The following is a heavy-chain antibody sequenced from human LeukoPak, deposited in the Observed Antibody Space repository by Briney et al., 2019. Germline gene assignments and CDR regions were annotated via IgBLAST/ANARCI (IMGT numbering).Heavy chain of an antibody. CDR1: GFTFSNYW. CDR3: VRGGWELDY. CDR2: IKEDGTKK. D-gene: IGHD4-23*01. V-gene: IGHV3-7*01. Sequence: GGSLRLSCAASGFTFSNYWMAWVRQASGKGLECVAHIKEDGTKKYYVDSVKGRFTISRDDATNSLYLHMTSLRGEDTAVYFCVRGGWELDYWGQGTQVTVSS. J-gene: IGHJ4*02.